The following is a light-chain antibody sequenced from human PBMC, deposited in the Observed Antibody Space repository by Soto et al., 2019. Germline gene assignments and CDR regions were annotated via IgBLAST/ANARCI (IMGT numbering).Light chain of an antibody. CDR1: HNVGTN. Sequence: IVLTQSPAALSVSPGEGVTLSCRASHNVGTNLAWYQLKPGHAPRLLIYGSSTRATGIPATFSGSGSGTEFTRTISSLQSEESAVYYCQQYNNWGLSFGGGTKVEIK. V-gene: IGKV3D-15*01. CDR3: QQYNNWGLS. CDR2: GSS. J-gene: IGKJ4*01.